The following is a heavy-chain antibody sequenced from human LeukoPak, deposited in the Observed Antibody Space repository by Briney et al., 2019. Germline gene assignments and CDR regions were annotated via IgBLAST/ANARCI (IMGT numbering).Heavy chain of an antibody. J-gene: IGHJ4*02. D-gene: IGHD3-9*01. CDR3: ARAAKSGRYRGYYFDY. V-gene: IGHV1-8*01. CDR1: GYTFTSYD. Sequence: GASVKVSCKASGYTFTSYDINWVRQATGQGLEWMGWMNPNSGNTGYAQKFQGRVTMTRNTSISTAYMELSSLRSEDTAVYYCARAAKSGRYRGYYFDYWGQGTLVTVSS. CDR2: MNPNSGNT.